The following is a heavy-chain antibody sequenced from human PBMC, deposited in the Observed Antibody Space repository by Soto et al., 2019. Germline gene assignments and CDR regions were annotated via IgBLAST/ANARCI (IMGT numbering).Heavy chain of an antibody. J-gene: IGHJ3*02. V-gene: IGHV3-23*01. D-gene: IGHD3-22*01. CDR1: GFTFSSYA. CDR2: ISGSGGST. Sequence: PGGSLRLSCAASGFTFSSYAMSWVRQAPGKGLERVPAISGSGGSTYYAPSVKGRFTTSRDNTNHTLYLQRNSLRAEDTAVYYCAKPRITMIADDAFDIRGQGTMVTVSS. CDR3: AKPRITMIADDAFDI.